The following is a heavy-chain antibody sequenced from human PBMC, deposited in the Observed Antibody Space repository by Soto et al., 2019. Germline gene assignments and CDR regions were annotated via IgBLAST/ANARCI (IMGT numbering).Heavy chain of an antibody. J-gene: IGHJ2*01. CDR1: GYSFTSYW. CDR2: IYPGDSDT. Sequence: GESLKISCKGSGYSFTSYWIGWVRQMPGKGLEWMGIIYPGDSDTRYSPSFQGQVTISADKSISTAYLQWSSLKASDTAMYYRARREYDFWSGYNYWYFDLWGRGTLVTVSS. V-gene: IGHV5-51*01. D-gene: IGHD3-3*01. CDR3: ARREYDFWSGYNYWYFDL.